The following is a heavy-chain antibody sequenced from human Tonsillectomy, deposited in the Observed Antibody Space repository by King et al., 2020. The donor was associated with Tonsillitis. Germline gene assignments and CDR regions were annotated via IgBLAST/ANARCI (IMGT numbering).Heavy chain of an antibody. CDR1: GFTFSSYS. CDR3: ARTYYDFWSGYSPEAPLFDY. CDR2: ISSSSSTI. D-gene: IGHD3-3*01. V-gene: IGHV3-48*01. J-gene: IGHJ4*02. Sequence: QLVQSGGGLVQPGGSLRLSCAASGFTFSSYSMNWVRQAPGKGLEWVSYISSSSSTIYYADSVKGRFTISRDNAKNSLYLQMNSLRAEDTAVYYCARTYYDFWSGYSPEAPLFDYWGQETLVTVSS.